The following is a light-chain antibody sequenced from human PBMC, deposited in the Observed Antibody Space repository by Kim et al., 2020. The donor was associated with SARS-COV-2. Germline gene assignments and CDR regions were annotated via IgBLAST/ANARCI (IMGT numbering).Light chain of an antibody. V-gene: IGLV1-47*02. Sequence: GQGVTIACSGSSANIGSNYVYWYQQLPGTAPKLLIYSKNQRPSGVPDRFSGSKSGTSASLAISGLRSEDEADYYCAAWDDSLSGWVFGGGTQLTVL. CDR3: AAWDDSLSGWV. J-gene: IGLJ3*02. CDR1: SANIGSNY. CDR2: SKN.